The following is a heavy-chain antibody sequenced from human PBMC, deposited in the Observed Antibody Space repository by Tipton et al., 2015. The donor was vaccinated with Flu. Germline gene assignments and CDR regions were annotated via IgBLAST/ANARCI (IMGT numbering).Heavy chain of an antibody. CDR2: ISAYNGNT. Sequence: QSGAEVKKPGASVKVSCKASGYTFTSYGISWVRQAPGQGLEWMGWISAYNGNTNYAQKLQGRVTMTTDTSTSTAYMELRSLRSDDTAVYYCARGRTPYYYDSSGTDFDYWGQGTLVTVSS. CDR1: GYTFTSYG. J-gene: IGHJ4*02. D-gene: IGHD3-22*01. V-gene: IGHV1-18*04. CDR3: ARGRTPYYYDSSGTDFDY.